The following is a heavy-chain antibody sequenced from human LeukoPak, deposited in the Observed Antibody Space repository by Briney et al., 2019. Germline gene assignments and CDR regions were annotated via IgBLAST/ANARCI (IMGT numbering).Heavy chain of an antibody. Sequence: SETLSLTCTVSGGSISSYYWSWIRQPPGKGLEWIGYIYYSGSTNYNPSPKSRVTISVDTSKNQFSLKLSSVTAADTAVYYCARMIAYSSSWMDYWGQGTLVTVSS. CDR3: ARMIAYSSSWMDY. D-gene: IGHD6-13*01. J-gene: IGHJ4*02. CDR1: GGSISSYY. CDR2: IYYSGST. V-gene: IGHV4-59*01.